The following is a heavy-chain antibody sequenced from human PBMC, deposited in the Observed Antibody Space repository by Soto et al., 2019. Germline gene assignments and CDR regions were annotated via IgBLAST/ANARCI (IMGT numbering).Heavy chain of an antibody. CDR3: ATGPYSRSSYYSYYYYDLDV. CDR1: VGTFSRYG. V-gene: IGHV1-69*13. Sequence: SVKVSCKASVGTFSRYGINLVRQAPGQGLEWMGGTIPIFRTADYAQKFQGRVTIAADESTSTAYMELRSLRSEDTAVYYCATGPYSRSSYYSYYYYDLDVWGQGTTVTVSS. CDR2: TIPIFRTA. D-gene: IGHD6-6*01. J-gene: IGHJ6*02.